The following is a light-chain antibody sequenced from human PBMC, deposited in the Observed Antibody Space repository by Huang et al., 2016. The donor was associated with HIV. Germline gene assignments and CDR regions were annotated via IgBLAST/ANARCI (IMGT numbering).Light chain of an antibody. CDR1: QSVSTN. CDR2: SAS. Sequence: EVLLTQSPATLSVSPGERATLSCRGSQSVSTNLEWYQQKPGPAPRPLIVSASGRSTGGPARLSGSGCGTELTFTISSRQSEDSAVYYCQQYNSWPPLFTFGPGTKVDIK. J-gene: IGKJ3*01. V-gene: IGKV3-15*01. CDR3: QQYNSWPPLFT.